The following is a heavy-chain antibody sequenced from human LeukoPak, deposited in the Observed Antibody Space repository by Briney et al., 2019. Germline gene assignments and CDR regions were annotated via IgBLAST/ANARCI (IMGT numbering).Heavy chain of an antibody. J-gene: IGHJ5*02. Sequence: ASVKVSCKASGYTFTGYYMHWVRQAPGQGLEWMGWINPNSGGTNYAQKFQGRVTMTRDTSISTAYMELSRLRSDDTAVYYCVRPPLGYCSSTSCLAFDPWGQGTLVTVSS. D-gene: IGHD2-2*01. CDR2: INPNSGGT. CDR1: GYTFTGYY. CDR3: VRPPLGYCSSTSCLAFDP. V-gene: IGHV1-2*02.